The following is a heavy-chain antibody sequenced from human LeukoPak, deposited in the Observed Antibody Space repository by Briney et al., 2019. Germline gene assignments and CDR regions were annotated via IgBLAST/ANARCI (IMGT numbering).Heavy chain of an antibody. V-gene: IGHV3-23*01. CDR3: AKRIEYSSSSAYFDY. CDR2: IGESGQST. CDR1: GFTFSNYG. J-gene: IGHJ4*02. D-gene: IGHD6-6*01. Sequence: GGSLRLSCAASGFTFSNYGMTWVRQAPGKGLEWVSSIGESGQSTYYADSVKGRFTISRDNSKHTLYLQMNTLGADDTALYYCAKRIEYSSSSAYFDYWGQGTQVTVSS.